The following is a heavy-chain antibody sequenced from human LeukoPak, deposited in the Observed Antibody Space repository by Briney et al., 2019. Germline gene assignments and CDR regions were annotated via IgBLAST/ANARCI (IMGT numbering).Heavy chain of an antibody. V-gene: IGHV1-46*01. D-gene: IGHD3-3*01. Sequence: ASVKVSCKASGYTFTSYYMHWVRQAPGQGLEWMGIINPSGGSTSYAQKFQGRVTMTRDTSTSTVYMELSSLRSEDTAVYYCARLYAFTIFGVVPPHHYGMDVWGQGTTVTVSS. CDR2: INPSGGST. J-gene: IGHJ6*02. CDR3: ARLYAFTIFGVVPPHHYGMDV. CDR1: GYTFTSYY.